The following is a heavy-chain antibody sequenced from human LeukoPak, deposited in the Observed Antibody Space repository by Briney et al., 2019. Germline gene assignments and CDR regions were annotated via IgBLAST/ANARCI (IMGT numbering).Heavy chain of an antibody. Sequence: TGGSLRLSCAASGFTFSSYAMHWVRQAPGKGLEYVSAIRRNGGSTYYAHCGKGRFTISRDNPENTLYLQLGSLRAEDMAVYYYPKGYCPNSVCYGGSSWSYYFDYWGQGTLVTVSS. CDR2: IRRNGGST. V-gene: IGHV3-64*01. CDR1: GFTFSSYA. CDR3: PKGYCPNSVCYGGSSWSYYFDY. D-gene: IGHD2-8*01. J-gene: IGHJ4*02.